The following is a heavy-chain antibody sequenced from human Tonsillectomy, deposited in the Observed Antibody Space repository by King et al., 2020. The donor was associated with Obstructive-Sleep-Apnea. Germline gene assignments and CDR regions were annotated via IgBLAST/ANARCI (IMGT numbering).Heavy chain of an antibody. CDR3: ARWTYYDFWSGYYRNYGMDV. CDR1: GFSLSNATMS. J-gene: IGHJ6*02. CDR2: IFSNDQK. D-gene: IGHD3-3*01. Sequence: TLKESGPVLVKPTETLTLTCTVSGFSLSNATMSVSWIRQPPGKALEWLAHIFSNDQKSYSISLKSRLTISKDNSKSQVVLTMTNMDPVDTGIYYCARWTYYDFWSGYYRNYGMDVWGQGTTVTVSS. V-gene: IGHV2-26*01.